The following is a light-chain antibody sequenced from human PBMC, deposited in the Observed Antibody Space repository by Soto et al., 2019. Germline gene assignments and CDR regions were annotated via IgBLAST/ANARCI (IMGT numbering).Light chain of an antibody. CDR1: QSVSNKY. J-gene: IGKJ1*01. V-gene: IGKV3-20*01. CDR3: QQDGTTPLT. Sequence: EIVLTQSPGTLSLSPGERATLSCRASQSVSNKYLAWYHQNPGRAPRLVISGASSRATGIPDRFSGSGSGTDFTLTISRLEPEEFAVYYWQQDGTTPLTFGQGTNVEFK. CDR2: GAS.